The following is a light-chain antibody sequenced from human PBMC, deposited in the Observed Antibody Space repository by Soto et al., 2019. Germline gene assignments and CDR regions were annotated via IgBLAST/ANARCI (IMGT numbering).Light chain of an antibody. J-gene: IGKJ2*03. CDR3: QQYGSSPRS. CDR2: GAT. V-gene: IGKV3-20*01. Sequence: EIALTQSPGTLSLSPGERATLSCRASQSVSRSYLAWYQQTPGQAPRLLIYGATGRATGIPDRFSGSGSGTDFTRTISRLEPEDSAVYYWQQYGSSPRSFGQGTKLEIK. CDR1: QSVSRSY.